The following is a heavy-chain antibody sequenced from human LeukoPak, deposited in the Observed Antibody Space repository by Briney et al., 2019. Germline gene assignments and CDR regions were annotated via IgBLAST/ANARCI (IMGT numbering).Heavy chain of an antibody. J-gene: IGHJ4*02. CDR2: ISAYNGNT. D-gene: IGHD6-13*01. CDR3: AALAAAGRKDYYFDY. CDR1: GGTFSSYG. Sequence: ASVKVSCKASGGTFSSYGISWVRQAPGQGLEWMGWISAYNGNTNYAQKLQGRVTMTTDTSTSTAYMELRSLRSDDTAVYYCAALAAAGRKDYYFDYWGQGTLVTVSS. V-gene: IGHV1-18*01.